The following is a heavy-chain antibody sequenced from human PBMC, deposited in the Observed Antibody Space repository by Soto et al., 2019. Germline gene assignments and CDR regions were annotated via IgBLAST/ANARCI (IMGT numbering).Heavy chain of an antibody. V-gene: IGHV4-34*01. CDR3: QGGDF. CDR1: GGSLRAYF. CDR2: INDSGNT. J-gene: IGHJ4*02. D-gene: IGHD3-16*01. Sequence: LSITCAVSGGSLRAYFWSWIRQSPAKGLEWIGEINDSGNTYYNPSFKSRLTISVDTSTSQISLRLTSVTAADSAVYYCQGGDFCDQGTRVTVSS.